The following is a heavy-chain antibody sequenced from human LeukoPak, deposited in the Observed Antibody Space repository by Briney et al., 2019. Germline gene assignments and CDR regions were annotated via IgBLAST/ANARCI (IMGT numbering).Heavy chain of an antibody. J-gene: IGHJ4*02. CDR3: ARENPVGRTNYSDH. CDR2: ITGRSDRT. D-gene: IGHD1-26*01. Sequence: GGSLRLSCAASGFTFSNYPMSWVRRAPGKGLEWVSAITGRSDRTFYGDPVRGRFTISRDNAKNTLHLQMDGLRAHDTAIYYCARENPVGRTNYSDHWGQGTLVIVSS. CDR1: GFTFSNYP. V-gene: IGHV3-23*01.